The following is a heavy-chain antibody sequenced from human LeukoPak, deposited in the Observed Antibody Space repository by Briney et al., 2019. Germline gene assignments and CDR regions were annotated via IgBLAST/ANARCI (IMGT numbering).Heavy chain of an antibody. CDR2: IWYDGSNK. D-gene: IGHD1-26*01. Sequence: GGSLRLSCAASGFTFSSYGMHWVRQAPGKGLEWVAVIWYDGSNKYYADSVKGRFTISRDNSKNTLYLQMNGLRAEDTAVYYCARDASYSGSYSDYWGQGTLVTVSS. CDR3: ARDASYSGSYSDY. CDR1: GFTFSSYG. J-gene: IGHJ4*02. V-gene: IGHV3-33*01.